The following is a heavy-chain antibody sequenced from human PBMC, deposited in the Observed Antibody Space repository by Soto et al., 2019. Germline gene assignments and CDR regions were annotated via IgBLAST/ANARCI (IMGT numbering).Heavy chain of an antibody. CDR2: IYHSGST. J-gene: IGHJ5*02. CDR3: ARREQLIPNWCGP. D-gene: IGHD6-6*01. V-gene: IGHV4-4*02. Sequence: SETLSLTCAVSGGSISSSNWWSWVRQPPGKGLEWIGEIYHSGSTNYNPSLKSRVTISVDKSKNQFSLKLSSVTAADTAVYYFARREQLIPNWCGPWGQGTLVTVSS. CDR1: GGSISSSNW.